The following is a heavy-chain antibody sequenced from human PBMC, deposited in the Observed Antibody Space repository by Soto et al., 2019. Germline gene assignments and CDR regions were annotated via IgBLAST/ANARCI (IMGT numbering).Heavy chain of an antibody. V-gene: IGHV3-30*18. D-gene: IGHD6-19*01. CDR2: ISYDGSNK. J-gene: IGHJ4*02. Sequence: PGGSLRLSCAASGFTFSSYGMHWVRQAPGKGLEWVAVISYDGSNKYYADSVKGRFTISRDNSKNTLYLQMNSLRAEDTAVYYCAKERSQYSSGWRTGPYYFDYWGQGTLVTVSS. CDR3: AKERSQYSSGWRTGPYYFDY. CDR1: GFTFSSYG.